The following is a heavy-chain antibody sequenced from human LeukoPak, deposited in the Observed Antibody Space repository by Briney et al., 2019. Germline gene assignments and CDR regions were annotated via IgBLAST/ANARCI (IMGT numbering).Heavy chain of an antibody. V-gene: IGHV3-53*01. CDR3: AKDYYDSSGSYSYDAFDI. CDR2: VNRGGGT. J-gene: IGHJ3*02. Sequence: GGSLRLSCAASGFTVSSSSMSWVRQVPGKGLEWASVVNRGGGTDYADSVKGRFTISRDNSKNTLYLQMNSLRAEDTAVYYCAKDYYDSSGSYSYDAFDIWGQGTMVTVSS. D-gene: IGHD3-22*01. CDR1: GFTVSSSS.